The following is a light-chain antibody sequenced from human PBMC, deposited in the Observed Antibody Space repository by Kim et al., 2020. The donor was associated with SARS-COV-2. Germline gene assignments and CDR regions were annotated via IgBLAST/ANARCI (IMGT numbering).Light chain of an antibody. V-gene: IGLV1-51*01. CDR1: SSNMGNNY. J-gene: IGLJ2*01. CDR2: DNN. CDR3: GTWDSSLSAVV. Sequence: GQKVTISCSGSSSNMGNNYVSWYQQLPGTAPKLLIYDNNKRPSGIPDRFSGSKSGTLATLGITGLQTGDEADYYCGTWDSSLSAVVFGGGTQLTVL.